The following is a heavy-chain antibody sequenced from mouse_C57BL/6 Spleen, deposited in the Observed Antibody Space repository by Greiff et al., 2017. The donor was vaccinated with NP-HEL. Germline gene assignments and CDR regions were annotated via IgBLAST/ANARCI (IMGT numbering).Heavy chain of an antibody. Sequence: QVQLKQSGAELARPGASVKLSCKASGYTFTSYGISWVKQRTGQGLEWIGEIYPRSGNTYYNEKFKGKATLTADKSSSTAYMELRSLTSEDSAVYFCARSRIYDGYYPAYWGQGTLVTVSA. CDR2: IYPRSGNT. D-gene: IGHD2-3*01. V-gene: IGHV1-81*01. CDR3: ARSRIYDGYYPAY. CDR1: GYTFTSYG. J-gene: IGHJ3*01.